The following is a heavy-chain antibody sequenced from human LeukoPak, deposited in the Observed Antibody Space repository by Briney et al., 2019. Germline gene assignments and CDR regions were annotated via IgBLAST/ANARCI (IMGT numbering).Heavy chain of an antibody. CDR1: GFTFNTYT. CDR2: IKQDGSEK. J-gene: IGHJ4*02. Sequence: GGSLRLSCTASGFTFNTYTMNWVRQAPGKGLEWVANIKQDGSEKYYVDSVKGRFTISRDNAKNSLYLQMNSLRAEDTAVYYCARDSFPARLPFDYWGQGTLVTVSS. V-gene: IGHV3-7*03. CDR3: ARDSFPARLPFDY. D-gene: IGHD6-6*01.